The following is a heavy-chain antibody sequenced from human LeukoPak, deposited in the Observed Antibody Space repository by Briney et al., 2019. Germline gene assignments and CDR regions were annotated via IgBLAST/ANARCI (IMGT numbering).Heavy chain of an antibody. D-gene: IGHD1-26*01. Sequence: GESLRLSCAASGFTFSTFAVSWVRQAPGKGLEWVSIISDNGDSTYYADSVKGRFTTSRGNSKNTLYLQMNSLRAEDTAVYYCAREVGALDYWGQGTLVSVSS. J-gene: IGHJ4*02. CDR1: GFTFSTFA. CDR2: ISDNGDST. V-gene: IGHV3-23*01. CDR3: AREVGALDY.